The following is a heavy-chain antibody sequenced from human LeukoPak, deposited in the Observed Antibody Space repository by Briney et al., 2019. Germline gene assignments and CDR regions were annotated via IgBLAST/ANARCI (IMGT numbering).Heavy chain of an antibody. J-gene: IGHJ6*03. D-gene: IGHD1-26*01. CDR3: AKDSKIVGPTFRSYHYMDV. CDR2: ISGSGGST. Sequence: GGSLRLSCAASGSTFSSYAMSWVRQAPGKGLEWVSGISGSGGSTYYADSVKGRFTISRDNSKKTLYLQMNSLRAEDTAVYYCAKDSKIVGPTFRSYHYMDVWGKGTTVTVSS. V-gene: IGHV3-23*01. CDR1: GSTFSSYA.